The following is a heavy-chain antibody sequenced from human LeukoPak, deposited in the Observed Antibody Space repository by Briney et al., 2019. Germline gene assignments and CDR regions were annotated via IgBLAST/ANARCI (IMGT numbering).Heavy chain of an antibody. D-gene: IGHD3-22*01. CDR1: GFTFSSYW. J-gene: IGHJ4*02. CDR3: ARRATMIVAYYFDY. Sequence: GGSLRLTCAASGFTFSSYWMSWVRQAPGKGLEWVANIKQDGSEKYYVDSVKGRFTISRDNAKNSLYLQMNSLRAEDTAVYYCARRATMIVAYYFDYWGQGTLVTVSS. V-gene: IGHV3-7*01. CDR2: IKQDGSEK.